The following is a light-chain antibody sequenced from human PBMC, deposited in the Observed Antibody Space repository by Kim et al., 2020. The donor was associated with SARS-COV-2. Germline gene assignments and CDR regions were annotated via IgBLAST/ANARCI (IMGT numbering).Light chain of an antibody. CDR1: QSIGTY. J-gene: IGKJ4*01. V-gene: IGKV1-39*01. Sequence: DIQMTQSPSSLAASLGDRVTIACRASQSIGTYLNWYQQKPGKAPKLLIFAASTLQSGVPSRFSGSGSGTDFTLTITSLQPEDFATYYCQQSHTTPLLTFGGGTKVEIK. CDR2: AAS. CDR3: QQSHTTPLLT.